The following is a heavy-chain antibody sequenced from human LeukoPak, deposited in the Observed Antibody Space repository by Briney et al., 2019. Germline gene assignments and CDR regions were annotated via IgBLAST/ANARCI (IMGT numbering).Heavy chain of an antibody. CDR2: IYYSGST. V-gene: IGHV4-38-2*01. Sequence: PGGSLRLSCAASGFTFSSYWMSWVRQAPGKGLEWIGSIYYSGSTYYNPSLKSRVTISVDTSKNQFSLSLSSVTAADTAVYYCARHSNYNRGVDWFAPWGQGTLVTVSS. CDR1: GFTFSSYW. CDR3: ARHSNYNRGVDWFAP. D-gene: IGHD4-11*01. J-gene: IGHJ5*02.